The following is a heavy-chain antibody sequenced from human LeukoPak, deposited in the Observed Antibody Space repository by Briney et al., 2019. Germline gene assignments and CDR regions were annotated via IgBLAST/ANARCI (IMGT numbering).Heavy chain of an antibody. V-gene: IGHV3-48*02. Sequence: GGSLRLSCAASGFTFSRYTMNWVRQAPGKGLEWVSHISTSGSAMYYADSVKGRFTISRDNAKDSLYLQMNSLRDEDTAVYYCAGSGCYRFDYWGQGTLVTVSS. CDR2: ISTSGSAM. D-gene: IGHD1-26*01. CDR3: AGSGCYRFDY. CDR1: GFTFSRYT. J-gene: IGHJ4*02.